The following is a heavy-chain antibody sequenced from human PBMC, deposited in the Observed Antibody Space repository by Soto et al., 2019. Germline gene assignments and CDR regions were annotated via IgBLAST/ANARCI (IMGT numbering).Heavy chain of an antibody. Sequence: GASVKVSCKASGGTFSSYAISWVRQAPGQGLEWMGGIIPISETINYAQKFQGRVTITADESKSTDYMELSSLRSEDTAVYYCARSQGSSTSLEIYYYYYYGMDVWGQGTTVTVSS. CDR1: GGTFSSYA. CDR2: IIPISETI. J-gene: IGHJ6*02. CDR3: ARSQGSSTSLEIYYYYYYGMDV. V-gene: IGHV1-69*13. D-gene: IGHD2-2*01.